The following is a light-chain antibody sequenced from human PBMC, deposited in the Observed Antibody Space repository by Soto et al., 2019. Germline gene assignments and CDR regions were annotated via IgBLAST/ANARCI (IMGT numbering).Light chain of an antibody. CDR2: AAS. J-gene: IGKJ4*01. CDR3: QQTTCCPLS. V-gene: IGKV1-12*01. Sequence: DIQMTQSPPFVTASVVDRVTSTCRASQGISSWLAWYQHKPGRAPKLLIHAASSLESGVPSRFSGCGSGTDFTLTISSLQPDDFAPDYDQQTTCCPLSFGGGTKVESK. CDR1: QGISSW.